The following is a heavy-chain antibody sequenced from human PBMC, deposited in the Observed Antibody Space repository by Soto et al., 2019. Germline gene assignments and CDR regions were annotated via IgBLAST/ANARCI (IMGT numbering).Heavy chain of an antibody. CDR1: GGSISSSSYY. CDR3: ARGRQRLVNHDAFDI. V-gene: IGHV4-39*07. D-gene: IGHD6-13*01. CDR2: IYYSGST. J-gene: IGHJ3*02. Sequence: SETLSLTCTVSGGSISSSSYYWGWIRQPPGKGLEWIGSIYYSGSTYYNPSLKSRVTISVDTSKNQFSLKLSSVTAADTAVYYCARGRQRLVNHDAFDIWGQGTMVTVSS.